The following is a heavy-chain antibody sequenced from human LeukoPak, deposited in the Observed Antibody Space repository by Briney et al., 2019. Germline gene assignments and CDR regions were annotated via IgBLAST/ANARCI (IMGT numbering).Heavy chain of an antibody. CDR2: ISISGGST. CDR1: GFTFDSYA. D-gene: IGHD3-22*01. Sequence: GGSLRLSCAASGFTFDSYAMSWVRQAPGKGLEWVSAISISGGSTDYADSVKGRFTISRDNSKNTLYLRMNSLRAEDTALYYCAKKDGHYYDTSGYRGSSFDYLGQGTLVTVSS. V-gene: IGHV3-23*01. J-gene: IGHJ4*02. CDR3: AKKDGHYYDTSGYRGSSFDY.